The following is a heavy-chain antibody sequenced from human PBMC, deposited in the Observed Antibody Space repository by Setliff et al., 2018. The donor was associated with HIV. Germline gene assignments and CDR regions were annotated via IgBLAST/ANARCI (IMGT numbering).Heavy chain of an antibody. CDR1: GGSISSYY. V-gene: IGHV4-4*07. CDR3: ARAPITIFGVIIIPVYFDY. D-gene: IGHD3-3*01. CDR2: MYSSGTT. J-gene: IGHJ4*02. Sequence: TSETLSLTCSVSGGSISSYYWNWIRQPAGKGLEWIGRMYSSGTTNYNPSLKSRVSMSVDTSRNQFSLKLSSVTAADTAVYYCARAPITIFGVIIIPVYFDYWGQGTLVTVSS.